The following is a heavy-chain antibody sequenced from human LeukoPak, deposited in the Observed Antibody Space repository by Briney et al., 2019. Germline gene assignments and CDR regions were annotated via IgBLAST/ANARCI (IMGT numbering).Heavy chain of an antibody. CDR3: ARQSMTGNERGDDAFDI. Sequence: ASVKVSCTASGYTFSRYGISWVRPAPGQGLEWMGWISAHNGNTNYAQKFQGRVAMTTDTSTSTAYMELRSLRSEDTAVYYCARQSMTGNERGDDAFDIWGQGTMVTVSS. J-gene: IGHJ3*02. V-gene: IGHV1-18*01. CDR1: GYTFSRYG. D-gene: IGHD3-9*01. CDR2: ISAHNGNT.